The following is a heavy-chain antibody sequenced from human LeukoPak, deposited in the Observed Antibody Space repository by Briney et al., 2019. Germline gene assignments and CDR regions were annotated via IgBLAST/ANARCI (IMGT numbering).Heavy chain of an antibody. D-gene: IGHD6-13*01. CDR2: ISWNSGSI. CDR3: AKDMATGYSSSWQHDAFDI. J-gene: IGHJ3*02. CDR1: GFTIDDYA. V-gene: IGHV3-9*01. Sequence: GGSLRLSCAASGFTIDDYAMQWVRHAPGKGLEWVSGISWNSGSIVYADSVKGRFTISRANAKNSLYLQMNSLSADDTALYYCAKDMATGYSSSWQHDAFDIWGQGTMVTGSS.